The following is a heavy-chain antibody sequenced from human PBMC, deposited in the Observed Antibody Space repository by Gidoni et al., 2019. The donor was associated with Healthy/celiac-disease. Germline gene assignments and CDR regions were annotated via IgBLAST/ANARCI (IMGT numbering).Heavy chain of an antibody. V-gene: IGHV3-53*01. J-gene: IGHJ3*02. CDR2: IYSGGST. CDR1: GFTVSSNY. D-gene: IGHD3-22*01. CDR3: ARVSAYYYDSSENDAFDI. Sequence: EVQLVESGGGLIQPGGSLRLSCAAPGFTVSSNYMSWVRQAPGKGLEWVSVIYSGGSTYYADSVKGRFTISRDNSKNTLYLQMNSLRAEDTAVYYCARVSAYYYDSSENDAFDIWGQGTMVTVSS.